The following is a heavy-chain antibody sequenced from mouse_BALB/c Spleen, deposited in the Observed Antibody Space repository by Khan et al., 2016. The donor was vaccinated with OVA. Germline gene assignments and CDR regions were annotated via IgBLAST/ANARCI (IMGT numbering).Heavy chain of an antibody. CDR2: INPSTGYT. D-gene: IGHD1-1*01. CDR1: GYTFINYW. J-gene: IGHJ2*01. CDR3: ARRGLRWDFDD. V-gene: IGHV1-7*01. Sequence: QVQLKQSGAELAKPGASVKMSCKASGYTFINYWILWVKQRPGQGLEWIGYINPSTGYTEYNQNFKDKATLTADKSSSTAYMQLSNLTSEDSAVYYCARRGLRWDFDDWGQGTTLTVSS.